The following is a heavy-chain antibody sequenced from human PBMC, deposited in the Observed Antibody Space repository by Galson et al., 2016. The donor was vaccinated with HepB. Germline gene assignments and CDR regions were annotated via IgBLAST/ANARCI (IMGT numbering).Heavy chain of an antibody. Sequence: SLRLSCAASGFTLSSYSMNWVRQAPGKGLEWVSYISSSSSSIYYADSVKGRFTISRDNAKNSLYLHMNSLRDEDTAAYYCARWGDDSSAYYYVGYFDLWGRGTLVTVSS. CDR3: ARWGDDSSAYYYVGYFDL. D-gene: IGHD3-22*01. CDR1: GFTLSSYS. J-gene: IGHJ2*01. CDR2: ISSSSSSI. V-gene: IGHV3-48*02.